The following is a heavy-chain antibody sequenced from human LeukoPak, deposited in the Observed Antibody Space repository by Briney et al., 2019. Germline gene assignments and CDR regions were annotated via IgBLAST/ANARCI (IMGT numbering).Heavy chain of an antibody. D-gene: IGHD3-22*01. Sequence: SETLSLTCTVSGGSISSGSYYWSWIRQPAGKGLEWIGRIYTSGSTNYNPSLKSRVTISVDTSKNQFSLELSSVTAADTAVYYCARDNSHHYYDSSGYWRDWGQGTLVTVSS. CDR1: GGSISSGSYY. CDR2: IYTSGST. J-gene: IGHJ4*02. V-gene: IGHV4-61*02. CDR3: ARDNSHHYYDSSGYWRD.